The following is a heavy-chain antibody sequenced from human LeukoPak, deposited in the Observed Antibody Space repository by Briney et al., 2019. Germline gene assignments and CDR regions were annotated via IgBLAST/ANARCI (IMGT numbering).Heavy chain of an antibody. CDR1: GYSISSGYY. V-gene: IGHV4-38-2*02. D-gene: IGHD3-3*01. Sequence: SETLSLTCTVSGYSISSGYYWGWIRQPPGKGLEWIGSIYHSGSTYYNPSLKSLVTTSVATSKNQFSLKLSSVTAADTAVYYCARDPLTYYDFWSGYPEGSAFDIWGQGTMVTVSS. J-gene: IGHJ3*02. CDR2: IYHSGST. CDR3: ARDPLTYYDFWSGYPEGSAFDI.